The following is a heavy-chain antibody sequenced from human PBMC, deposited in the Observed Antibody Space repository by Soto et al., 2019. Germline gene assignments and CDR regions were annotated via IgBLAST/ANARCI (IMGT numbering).Heavy chain of an antibody. Sequence: SVKVSCKASGGTFSSYAISWVRQAPGQWLEWMGGIIPIFGTANYAQKFQGRVTITADESTSTAYMELSSLRSEDTAVYYCANNPLGAPGAFDIWGQGTMVTVSS. J-gene: IGHJ3*02. CDR2: IIPIFGTA. V-gene: IGHV1-69*13. CDR3: ANNPLGAPGAFDI. CDR1: GGTFSSYA. D-gene: IGHD3-16*01.